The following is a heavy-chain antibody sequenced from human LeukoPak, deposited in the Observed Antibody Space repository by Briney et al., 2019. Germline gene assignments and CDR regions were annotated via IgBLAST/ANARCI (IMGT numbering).Heavy chain of an antibody. D-gene: IGHD3-10*01. CDR3: ARDRLGGYDY. CDR2: INHSGST. V-gene: IGHV4-34*01. Sequence: ETLSLTCAVYGGSFSGYYWSWIRQPPGKGLEWIGEINHSGSTNYNPSLKSRVTISVDTSKNQFSLKLSSVTAADTAVYYCARDRLGGYDYWGQGTLVTVSS. CDR1: GGSFSGYY. J-gene: IGHJ4*02.